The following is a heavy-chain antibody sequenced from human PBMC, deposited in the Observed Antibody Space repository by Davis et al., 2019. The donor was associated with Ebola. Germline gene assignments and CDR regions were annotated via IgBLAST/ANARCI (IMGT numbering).Heavy chain of an antibody. Sequence: GGSLRLSCAASGFTFSSYGMHWVRQAPGKGLEWVAVISYDGSNKYYADSVKGRFTISRDNSKNTLYLQMNSLRAEDTAVYYCARELYYYDSSGYYSYYFDYWGQGTLVTVSS. D-gene: IGHD3-22*01. J-gene: IGHJ4*02. CDR3: ARELYYYDSSGYYSYYFDY. CDR1: GFTFSSYG. CDR2: ISYDGSNK. V-gene: IGHV3-30*03.